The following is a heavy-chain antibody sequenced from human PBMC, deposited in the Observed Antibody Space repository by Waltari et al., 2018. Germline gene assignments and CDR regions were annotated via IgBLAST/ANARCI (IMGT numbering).Heavy chain of an antibody. D-gene: IGHD3-10*01. J-gene: IGHJ6*03. CDR3: ARDSGMEHGLSSGSWFYYMDV. Sequence: QVQLLESGPRLVKPSETLSLTCSVSGHPITTYSWSWIRQSPGKGLEWIGYIYHSGSTVYNPSLRSRATISVDTSKNQFSLKVTSVTAADTAVYYCARDSGMEHGLSSGSWFYYMDVWGKGTTVTVSS. CDR1: GHPITTYS. V-gene: IGHV4-59*01. CDR2: IYHSGST.